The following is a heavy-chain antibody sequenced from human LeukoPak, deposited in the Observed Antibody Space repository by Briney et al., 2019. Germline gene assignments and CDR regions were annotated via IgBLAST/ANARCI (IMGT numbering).Heavy chain of an antibody. CDR1: GFTFSSSW. V-gene: IGHV3-74*01. J-gene: IGHJ4*02. Sequence: GGSLRLSCAASGFTFSSSWMHWVRQAPEKGLVWVSRINSDGSSTSYADSVKGRFTISRDNAKNTLFLQMNSLRAEDTAVYYCARDPGYFDYWGQGTLVTVSS. CDR3: ARDPGYFDY. CDR2: INSDGSST.